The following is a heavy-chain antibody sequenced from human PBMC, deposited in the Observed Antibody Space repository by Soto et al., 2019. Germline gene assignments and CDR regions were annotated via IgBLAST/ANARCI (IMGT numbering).Heavy chain of an antibody. Sequence: QVQLVESGGGVVQPGRSLRLSCAASGFTFSSYGMHWVRQAPGKGLEWVAVISYDGSNKYYADSVKGRFTISRDNSKNTLYLQMNSLRAGDTAVYYCAKDDVVVLAGNTSKYCYYMDVWGKGTTVTVSS. CDR1: GFTFSSYG. V-gene: IGHV3-30*18. D-gene: IGHD2-15*01. CDR2: ISYDGSNK. CDR3: AKDDVVVLAGNTSKYCYYMDV. J-gene: IGHJ6*03.